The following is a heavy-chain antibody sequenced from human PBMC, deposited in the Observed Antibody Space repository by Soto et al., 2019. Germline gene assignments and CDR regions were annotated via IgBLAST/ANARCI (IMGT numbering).Heavy chain of an antibody. CDR2: IYYNGNT. V-gene: IGHV4-31*02. D-gene: IGHD5-18*01. Sequence: PSETMSLTCSVSGGSVNSFDNYWSWIRHHPVKGLEWIGYIYYNGNTYYNPSLKSRVAISLDTSKNQFSLMLTSVTAADTALYYCARNLDTTFLGNWFDPWGQGALVTV. CDR3: ARNLDTTFLGNWFDP. CDR1: GGSVNSFDNY. J-gene: IGHJ5*02.